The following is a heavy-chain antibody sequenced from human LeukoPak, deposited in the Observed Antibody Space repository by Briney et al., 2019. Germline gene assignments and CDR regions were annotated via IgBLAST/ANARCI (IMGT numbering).Heavy chain of an antibody. CDR1: GFTFGDYG. CDR2: IRTKSHGGTT. J-gene: IGHJ4*02. CDR3: ARTYYYESSGWKPDY. V-gene: IGHV3-49*03. Sequence: GGSLRLSCTASGFTFGDYGVTWFRQAPGKGLEWTAFIRTKSHGGTTEYAASVKGRFTISRDDSETIAYLQMNGLKTEGTAMYYCARTYYYESSGWKPDYWGQGTLVTVSS. D-gene: IGHD3-22*01.